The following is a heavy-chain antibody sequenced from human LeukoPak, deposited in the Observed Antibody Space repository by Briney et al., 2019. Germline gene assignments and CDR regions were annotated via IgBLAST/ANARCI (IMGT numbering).Heavy chain of an antibody. CDR1: GYTFTSYG. Sequence: GASVKVSCKASGYTFTSYGISWVRQAPGQGLEWMGWISAYNGNTNYAQKLQGRVTIIADTSTDTAYMELSGLRSEDTAVYYCATRRTFLDTFDIWGQGTMVTVSS. D-gene: IGHD3-3*02. V-gene: IGHV1-18*01. J-gene: IGHJ3*02. CDR3: ATRRTFLDTFDI. CDR2: ISAYNGNT.